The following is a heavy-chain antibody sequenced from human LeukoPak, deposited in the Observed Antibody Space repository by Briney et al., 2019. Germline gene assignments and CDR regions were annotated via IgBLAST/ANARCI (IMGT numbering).Heavy chain of an antibody. J-gene: IGHJ5*02. CDR2: IYYSGST. CDR1: GGSISSSSYY. V-gene: IGHV4-39*07. D-gene: IGHD1-1*01. Sequence: ASETLSLTRTVSGGSISSSSYYWGWIRQPPGKGLEWIGSIYYSGSTYYNPSLKSRVTISVDTSKNQFSLKLSSVTAADTAVYYCARNEEFKNWFDPWGQGTLVTVSS. CDR3: ARNEEFKNWFDP.